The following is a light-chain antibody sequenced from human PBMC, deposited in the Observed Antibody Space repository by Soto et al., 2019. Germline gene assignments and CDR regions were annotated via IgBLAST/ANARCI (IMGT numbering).Light chain of an antibody. CDR2: VAS. CDR3: QQYENLPT. CDR1: QYIGRY. V-gene: IGKV1-33*01. Sequence: DIQMTQSPSSLSASVGDRVTITCRAGQYIGRYLNWYQQKPGKAPNLLIDVASNLEAGVPSRFRGSGSGTDFTFTISRLQPEDIATYYCQQYENLPTFGQGTRLKIK. J-gene: IGKJ5*01.